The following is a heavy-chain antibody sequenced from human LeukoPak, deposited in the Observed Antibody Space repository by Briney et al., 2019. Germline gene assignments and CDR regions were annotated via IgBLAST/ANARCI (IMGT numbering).Heavy chain of an antibody. J-gene: IGHJ4*02. V-gene: IGHV3-23*01. CDR3: AKDAIGQYRPYYFDC. Sequence: GGSLRLPCAASGFTFSSFAMSWVRQAPGKRLEWVSSISGSGESTYYADYVKGRFTVSRDNSKNTLNLQLNSLRAEDTAVYYCAKDAIGQYRPYYFDCWGQGTLVTVSS. CDR2: ISGSGEST. CDR1: GFTFSSFA. D-gene: IGHD3-16*02.